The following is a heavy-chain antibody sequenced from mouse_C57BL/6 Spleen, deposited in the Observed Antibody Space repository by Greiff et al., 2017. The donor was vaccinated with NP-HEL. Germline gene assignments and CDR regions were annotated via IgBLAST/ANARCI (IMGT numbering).Heavy chain of an antibody. V-gene: IGHV1-69*01. D-gene: IGHD1-1*01. CDR2: IDPSDSYT. CDR1: GYTFTSYW. CDR3: ARHYGSSYYFDY. Sequence: VQLQQPGAELVMPGASVKLSCKASGYTFTSYWMPWVKQRPGQGLEWIGEIDPSDSYTNYNQKFKGKSTLTVDKSSSTAYMQLSSLTSEDSAVYYCARHYGSSYYFDYWGQGTTLTVSS. J-gene: IGHJ2*01.